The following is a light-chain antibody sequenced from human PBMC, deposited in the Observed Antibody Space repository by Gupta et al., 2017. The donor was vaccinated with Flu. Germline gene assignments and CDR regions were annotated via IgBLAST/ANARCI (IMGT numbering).Light chain of an antibody. CDR3: GTWDNSLSEVV. Sequence: QSVLTQPPSVSAAPGQKVTFSCSGSNSNIGINYVSWYKQLPGTAPKLVIYNNDQRPSGIPDRFSGSKSGTSATLGITGLQTGDEAVYYCGTWDNSLSEVVFGGGTKLAVL. V-gene: IGLV1-51*01. CDR2: NND. CDR1: NSNIGINY. J-gene: IGLJ2*01.